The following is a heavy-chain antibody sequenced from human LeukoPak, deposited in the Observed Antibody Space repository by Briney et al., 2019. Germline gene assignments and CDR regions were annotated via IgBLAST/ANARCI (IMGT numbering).Heavy chain of an antibody. V-gene: IGHV7-4-1*02. CDR1: GYTLTNYP. Sequence: ASVKVSCKASGYTLTNYPMNWVRQAPGQGLEWMGWINTNTGNPTYAQGFTGRFVFSLDTSVSTAYLQTNSLKAEDTAVYYCARDPVGSHGAFDIWGQGTMVTVSS. D-gene: IGHD6-13*01. CDR3: ARDPVGSHGAFDI. J-gene: IGHJ3*02. CDR2: INTNTGNP.